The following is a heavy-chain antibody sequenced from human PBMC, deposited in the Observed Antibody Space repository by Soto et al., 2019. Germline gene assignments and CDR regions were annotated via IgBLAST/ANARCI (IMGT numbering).Heavy chain of an antibody. CDR3: ARSSEVTTAPFDY. J-gene: IGHJ4*02. CDR2: INSIANYI. V-gene: IGHV3-21*06. D-gene: IGHD4-17*01. CDR1: GFTFSNNS. Sequence: GGSLRLSCAASGFTFSNNSMSWVRQAPGKGLEWVSFINSIANYIDYADSVNGRFTISRDNANNSLYLQMNSLRAGDTAVYYCARSSEVTTAPFDYWGQGTLVTVSS.